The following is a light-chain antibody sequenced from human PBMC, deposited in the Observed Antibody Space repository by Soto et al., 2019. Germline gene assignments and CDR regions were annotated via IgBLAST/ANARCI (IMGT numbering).Light chain of an antibody. J-gene: IGKJ2*01. Sequence: EIVLTQSPGTLSLSPGERATLSCRTSQSVSSTYLAWYKQKPGQAPRLLIYGASSRATGIPDRCSGSGSGTDFTLTISRLEHEDFAVYYCQQYDISPYTFGQGTTLEIK. CDR1: QSVSSTY. CDR3: QQYDISPYT. V-gene: IGKV3-20*01. CDR2: GAS.